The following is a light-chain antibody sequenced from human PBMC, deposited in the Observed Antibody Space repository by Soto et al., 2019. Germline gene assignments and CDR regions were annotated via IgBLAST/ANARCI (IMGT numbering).Light chain of an antibody. Sequence: EIVLTQSPGTLSLSPGERATLSCRASQSISSNYLAWYQQQPGQAPRLLIHGASNRATSITDRISGAGSCADFTLTISILEPEDFAVFYCHQYGSTPAWTFGQGTKVEIK. V-gene: IGKV3-20*01. J-gene: IGKJ1*01. CDR3: HQYGSTPAWT. CDR2: GAS. CDR1: QSISSNY.